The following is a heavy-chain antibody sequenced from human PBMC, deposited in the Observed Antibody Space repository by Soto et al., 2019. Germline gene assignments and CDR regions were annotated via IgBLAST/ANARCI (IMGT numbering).Heavy chain of an antibody. J-gene: IGHJ6*02. Sequence: QVQLVQSGAEVRKPGASVKVSCKASGYPYTNSYMHWVRQAPGQGLGWRGWIHPNTGGTNYAQKFQGRVTMTRDTSVSTVYMELNRLTSDDTAIYFCASDFRTRGWFRQAGNFAMDVWGQGTTVTVS. V-gene: IGHV1-2*02. D-gene: IGHD6-19*01. CDR2: IHPNTGGT. CDR3: ASDFRTRGWFRQAGNFAMDV. CDR1: GYPYTNSY.